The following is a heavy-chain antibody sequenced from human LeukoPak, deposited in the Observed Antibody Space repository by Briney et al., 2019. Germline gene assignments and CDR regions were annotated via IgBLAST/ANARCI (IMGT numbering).Heavy chain of an antibody. CDR2: IIPIFGTA. Sequence: SVKVSCKASGGTFSSYAISWVRQAPGQGLEWMGGIIPIFGTANYAQKFQGIVTITADESTSTAYMELSSLRSEDTAVYYCARVRDSSGYYTSPLDWGQGTLVTVSS. J-gene: IGHJ4*02. CDR3: ARVRDSSGYYTSPLD. D-gene: IGHD3-22*01. V-gene: IGHV1-69*13. CDR1: GGTFSSYA.